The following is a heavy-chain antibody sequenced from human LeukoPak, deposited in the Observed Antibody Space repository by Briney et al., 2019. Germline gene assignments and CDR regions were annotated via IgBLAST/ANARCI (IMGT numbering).Heavy chain of an antibody. V-gene: IGHV4-34*01. Sequence: PSETLSLTCAVSGGSLSGYYWSWIRQPPGKGLEWIGEINHGGSTNYNPSLKSRLTISIDTSKNQFSLKLSSVTAADTAVYYCAREGLDAFDIWGQGTMVTVSS. J-gene: IGHJ3*02. CDR2: INHGGST. CDR3: AREGLDAFDI. CDR1: GGSLSGYY.